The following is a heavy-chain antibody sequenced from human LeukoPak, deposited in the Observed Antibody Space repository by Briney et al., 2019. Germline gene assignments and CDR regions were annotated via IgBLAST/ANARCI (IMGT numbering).Heavy chain of an antibody. CDR2: IYYSGST. CDR3: ARTRLYYYDSSGYYSSYFDY. V-gene: IGHV4-59*01. J-gene: IGHJ4*02. Sequence: ASETLSLTCTVSGDSISSYYWSWIRQPPGKGLEWIGYIYYSGSTNYNPSLKSRVTISVDTSKNQFSLKLSSVTAADTAVYYCARTRLYYYDSSGYYSSYFDYWGQGTLVTVSS. CDR1: GDSISSYY. D-gene: IGHD3-22*01.